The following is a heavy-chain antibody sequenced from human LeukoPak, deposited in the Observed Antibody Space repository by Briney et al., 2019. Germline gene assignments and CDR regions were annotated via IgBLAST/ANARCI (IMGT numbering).Heavy chain of an antibody. V-gene: IGHV3-23*01. CDR3: AKLGCTGTICYANY. CDR2: ISGGGDST. Sequence: GGSLRLSCAASGITFSDYAMTWVRQTPGKGLEWVSVISGGGDSTDHADSMKGRFTISRDNSKNTLYLQMNRLRVEDTALYYCAKLGCTGTICYANYWGQGTLVTVSS. CDR1: GITFSDYA. D-gene: IGHD2-2*01. J-gene: IGHJ4*02.